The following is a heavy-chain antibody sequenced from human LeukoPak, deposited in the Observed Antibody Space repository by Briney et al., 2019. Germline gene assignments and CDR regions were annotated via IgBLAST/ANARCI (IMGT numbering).Heavy chain of an antibody. CDR3: ARDIPSGFYTPDY. Sequence: GGSLRLSCVASGFTFSDYWMSWVRQAPGMGLEWVANIETDGDEKNYVDSVKGRFTISRDNARNSLYLQMSSLRVEETAVYYCARDIPSGFYTPDYWGRGTLVTVSS. CDR2: IETDGDEK. CDR1: GFTFSDYW. J-gene: IGHJ4*02. D-gene: IGHD5-12*01. V-gene: IGHV3-7*01.